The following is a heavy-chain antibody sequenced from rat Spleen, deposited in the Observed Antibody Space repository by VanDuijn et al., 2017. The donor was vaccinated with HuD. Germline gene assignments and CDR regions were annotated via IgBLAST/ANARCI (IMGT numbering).Heavy chain of an antibody. CDR1: GFTFSNYG. J-gene: IGHJ2*01. CDR2: IRYVGSST. CDR3: ARHRQQLGRGYFDY. Sequence: EVQLVESDGGLVQPGRSLKLSCAASGFTFSNYGMALVRQAPTKGLGWVATIRYVGSSTYYRDSVKGRFTISRDNAKSTLYLQMDSLRSEDTATYYCARHRQQLGRGYFDYWGQGVMVTVSS. D-gene: IGHD1-10*01. V-gene: IGHV5-29*01.